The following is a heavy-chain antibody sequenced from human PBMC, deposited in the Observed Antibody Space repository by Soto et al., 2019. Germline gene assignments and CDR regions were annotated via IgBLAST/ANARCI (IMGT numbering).Heavy chain of an antibody. CDR1: GGSTSGNNW. J-gene: IGHJ6*02. D-gene: IGHD3-10*01. V-gene: IGHV4-4*02. Sequence: PSETLSLTCAVAGGSTSGNNWCSWVRQPPGKGLEWIGEIYHSGSTNYNPSLKSRVTISVDKSKNQFSLKLSSVTAADTAVYYCAGGGGRGVITRTRDYYGMDVWGQGTTVTVSS. CDR3: AGGGGRGVITRTRDYYGMDV. CDR2: IYHSGST.